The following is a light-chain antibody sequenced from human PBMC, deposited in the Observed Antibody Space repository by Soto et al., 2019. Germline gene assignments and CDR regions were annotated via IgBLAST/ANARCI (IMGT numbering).Light chain of an antibody. CDR3: QQTYSSLMYT. V-gene: IGKV1-39*01. CDR1: QTRSNY. J-gene: IGKJ5*01. Sequence: DIQMTQSPSSLSASVGDRVTITCRASQTRSNYLNWYQQKPGKAPKLLIFAASNLQSGVPSRFSGSGSATYFTLTISSLQPEDFATYYCQQTYSSLMYTFGQGTRLEI. CDR2: AAS.